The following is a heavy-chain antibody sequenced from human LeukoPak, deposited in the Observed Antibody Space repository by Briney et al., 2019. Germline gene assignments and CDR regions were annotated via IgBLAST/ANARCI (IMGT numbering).Heavy chain of an antibody. J-gene: IGHJ5*02. Sequence: GGSLRLSCATFGFTFSDYYMSCIRQPPGRGLEWVSFISDSGASIYYADSAKDRFTISRDNANNSLYLQMNSLRAEDTAIYYCARGITTTLSLDPWGQGTLVSVSS. CDR3: ARGITTTLSLDP. V-gene: IGHV3-11*01. D-gene: IGHD1-14*01. CDR1: GFTFSDYY. CDR2: ISDSGASI.